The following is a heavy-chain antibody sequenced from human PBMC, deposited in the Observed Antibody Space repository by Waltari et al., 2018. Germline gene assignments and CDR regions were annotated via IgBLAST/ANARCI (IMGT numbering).Heavy chain of an antibody. CDR3: ARLVEYFDL. CDR2: IYHSGST. Sequence: QLQLQESGPGLVKPSETLSLTCTVSGGSIRSSSYYWGWIRQPPGKGLEWIGSIYHSGSTYYNPSLESRVTISVDTSKNQFSLKLSSVTAADTAVYYCARLVEYFDLWGRGTLVTVSS. CDR1: GGSIRSSSYY. V-gene: IGHV4-39*07. J-gene: IGHJ2*01. D-gene: IGHD3-9*01.